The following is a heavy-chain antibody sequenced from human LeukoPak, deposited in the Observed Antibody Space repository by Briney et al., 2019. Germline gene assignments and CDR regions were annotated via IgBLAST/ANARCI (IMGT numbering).Heavy chain of an antibody. J-gene: IGHJ5*02. Sequence: PGGSLRLSCAASGFTFSSYSMNWVRQAPGKGLEWVSSISSSSSYIYYADSVKGRFTISRDNAKNSLYLQMNSLRAEDTAVYYCAKVGYSYGLRWFDPWGQGTLVTVSS. V-gene: IGHV3-21*01. CDR2: ISSSSSYI. CDR1: GFTFSSYS. CDR3: AKVGYSYGLRWFDP. D-gene: IGHD5-18*01.